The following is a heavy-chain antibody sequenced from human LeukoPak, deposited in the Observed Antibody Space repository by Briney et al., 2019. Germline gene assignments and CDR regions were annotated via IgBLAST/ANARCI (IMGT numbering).Heavy chain of an antibody. CDR3: ARRDGYGGNSGADY. V-gene: IGHV3-74*01. CDR2: INSDGSST. Sequence: PAGGSLRLSCAASGFTFSSYWMHWVRQAPGKGLVWVSRINSDGSSTSYADSVKGRLTISRDNAKNTLYLQMNSLRVEDTAMYYCARRDGYGGNSGADYWGQGTLVTVSS. J-gene: IGHJ4*02. CDR1: GFTFSSYW. D-gene: IGHD4-23*01.